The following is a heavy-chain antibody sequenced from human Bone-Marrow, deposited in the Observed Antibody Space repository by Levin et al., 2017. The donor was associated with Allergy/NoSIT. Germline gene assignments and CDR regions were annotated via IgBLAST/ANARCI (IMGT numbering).Heavy chain of an antibody. CDR1: GFTFSSYA. CDR3: AKDDSGSGYDMGS. D-gene: IGHD5-12*01. J-gene: IGHJ4*02. Sequence: QAGGSLRLSCAASGFTFSSYAMTWVRQAPGRGLEWVSAISGSGSSTYSADSVKGRFTISRDNSKNTLYLQMDSLRVEDTAVYYCAKDDSGSGYDMGSWGQGTLVTVSS. V-gene: IGHV3-23*01. CDR2: ISGSGSST.